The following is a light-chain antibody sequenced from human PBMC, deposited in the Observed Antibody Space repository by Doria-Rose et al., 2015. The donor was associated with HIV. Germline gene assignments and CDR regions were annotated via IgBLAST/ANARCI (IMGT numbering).Light chain of an antibody. CDR2: GGS. CDR3: HQYGTSWT. J-gene: IGKJ1*01. Sequence: TQSPGTLSLSPGERATLSCRASQSFSSTYLAWYQQKPGQAPRLLIYGGSTRATGIPDRFSASGSGTDFTLTINRLEPEDFALYYCHQYGTSWTFGQGTKVEI. CDR1: QSFSSTY. V-gene: IGKV3-20*01.